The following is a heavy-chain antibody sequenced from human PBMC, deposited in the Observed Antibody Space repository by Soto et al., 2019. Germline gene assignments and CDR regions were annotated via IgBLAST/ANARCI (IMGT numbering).Heavy chain of an antibody. Sequence: GGSLRLSCAASGFTFSSYEMNWVRQAPGKGLEWVSYISSSGCTIYYADSVQGRFTISRDNAKNSLYLQMNSLSAADPAVYYCASDRRLFKYYLDNWQQETLGAASS. CDR3: ASDRRLFKYYLDN. CDR2: ISSSGCTI. J-gene: IGHJ4*02. V-gene: IGHV3-48*03. CDR1: GFTFSSYE. D-gene: IGHD3-22*01.